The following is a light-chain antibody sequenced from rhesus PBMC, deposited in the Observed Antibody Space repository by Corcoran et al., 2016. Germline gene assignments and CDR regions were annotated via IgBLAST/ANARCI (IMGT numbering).Light chain of an antibody. Sequence: QSALTQPPSVAKSPGQSVTISCTGTSSDIGGYNGVSWYQQHPGIAPRLLIYEVTKRPPGVSDRFPGSKSGNTASLTISGLQAEDEADYYGGSYRSGSTYIFGGGTRLTVL. CDR1: SSDIGGYNG. CDR3: GSYRSGSTYI. J-gene: IGLJ1*01. V-gene: IGLV2-38*01. CDR2: EVT.